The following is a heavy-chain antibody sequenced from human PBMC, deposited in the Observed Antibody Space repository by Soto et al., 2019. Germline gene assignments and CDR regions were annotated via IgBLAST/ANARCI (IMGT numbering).Heavy chain of an antibody. Sequence: QITLKESGPTLVKPTQTLTLTCTFSGFSLTTSGVGVGWIRQPPGKALEWLALIYWDDDKRYSPSLKSRLTITKDTSKNQVVLTMTNMDPVDTATYYCAHRPRGDSGNPADFDYWGQGSLVTVSS. CDR2: IYWDDDK. D-gene: IGHD2-15*01. V-gene: IGHV2-5*02. J-gene: IGHJ4*02. CDR3: AHRPRGDSGNPADFDY. CDR1: GFSLTTSGVG.